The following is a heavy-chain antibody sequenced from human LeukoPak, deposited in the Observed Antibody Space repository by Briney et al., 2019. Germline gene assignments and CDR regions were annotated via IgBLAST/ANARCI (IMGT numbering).Heavy chain of an antibody. CDR2: MNPNSGNT. V-gene: IGHV1-8*01. J-gene: IGHJ3*02. D-gene: IGHD3-10*01. CDR1: GYTFTSYD. Sequence: ASVKVSCKASGYTFTSYDINWVRQATGQGLEWMGWMNPNSGNTGYAQKFQGRVTMTSNTSISTAYMELSSLRSEDTAVYYCARVRITMVRGVILGAAFDIWGQGTMVTVSS. CDR3: ARVRITMVRGVILGAAFDI.